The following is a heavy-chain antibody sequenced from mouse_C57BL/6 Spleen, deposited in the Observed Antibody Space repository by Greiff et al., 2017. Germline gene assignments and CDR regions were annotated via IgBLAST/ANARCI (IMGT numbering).Heavy chain of an antibody. CDR2: ISSGGSYT. Sequence: DVQLVESGGDLVKPGGSLKLSCAASGFTFSSYGMSWVRQTPDKRLEWVATISSGGSYTYYPDSVKGRFTISRDNAKNTLYLQMSSLKSEDTAMYYCARQDGRGAMDYWGQGTSVTVSS. CDR3: ARQDGRGAMDY. D-gene: IGHD2-3*01. CDR1: GFTFSSYG. J-gene: IGHJ4*01. V-gene: IGHV5-6*01.